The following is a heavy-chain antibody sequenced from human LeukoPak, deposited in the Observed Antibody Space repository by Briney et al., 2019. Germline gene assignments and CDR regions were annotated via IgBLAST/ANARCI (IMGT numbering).Heavy chain of an antibody. CDR2: ISSSSSTI. CDR3: ARATGGGYNFNDAFDI. J-gene: IGHJ3*02. CDR1: GFTFSSYS. D-gene: IGHD5-24*01. V-gene: IGHV3-48*01. Sequence: PGGSLRLSCAASGFTFSSYSMNWVRQAPGKGPEWVSYISSSSSTIYYADSVKGRFTISRDNAKNSLYLQMNSLRAEDTAVYYCARATGGGYNFNDAFDIWGQGTMVTVSS.